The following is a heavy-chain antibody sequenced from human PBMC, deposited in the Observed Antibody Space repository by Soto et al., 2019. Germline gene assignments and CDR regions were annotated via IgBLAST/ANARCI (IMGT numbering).Heavy chain of an antibody. V-gene: IGHV3-49*01. CDR1: GFTFGDYA. D-gene: IGHD1-7*01. Sequence: PGGSLRLSCTASGFTFGDYAMSWFRQAPGKGLEWVGFIRSKAYGGTTEYTASVKGRFTISRDDSKSIAYLQMNSLKTEDTAMYYCTSLNWNYATYYYYYYGMDVWGQGTTVTVSS. J-gene: IGHJ6*02. CDR3: TSLNWNYATYYYYYYGMDV. CDR2: IRSKAYGGTT.